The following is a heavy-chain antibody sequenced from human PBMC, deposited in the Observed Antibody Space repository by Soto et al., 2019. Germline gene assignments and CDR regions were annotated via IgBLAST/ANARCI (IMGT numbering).Heavy chain of an antibody. V-gene: IGHV3-48*02. J-gene: IGHJ4*02. CDR3: ARQLYTVVTPQDY. Sequence: GGSLRLSCASSGFTFSNFRMNWIRQAPGKGLEWVSHIDGSGTAMSYVDSVKGRFTISRDNAKNSLYLEMTSLRDEDTAVYYCARQLYTVVTPQDYWGRGTLVTVSS. CDR2: IDGSGTAM. D-gene: IGHD2-21*02. CDR1: GFTFSNFR.